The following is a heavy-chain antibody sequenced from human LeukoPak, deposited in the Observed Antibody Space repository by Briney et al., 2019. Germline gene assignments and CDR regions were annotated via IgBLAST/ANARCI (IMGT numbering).Heavy chain of an antibody. CDR2: IYHTGST. D-gene: IGHD3-22*01. V-gene: IGHV4-39*07. J-gene: IGHJ4*02. Sequence: SETLSLTCTVSGGSISSSNYYWGWIRQPPGKGLEWIGNIYHTGSTYYIPSLKSRVTISSDTSKNQFSLKLSSVTAADTAVYYCARDRYYYDSSGINYFDYWGQGTLVTVSS. CDR3: ARDRYYYDSSGINYFDY. CDR1: GGSISSSNYY.